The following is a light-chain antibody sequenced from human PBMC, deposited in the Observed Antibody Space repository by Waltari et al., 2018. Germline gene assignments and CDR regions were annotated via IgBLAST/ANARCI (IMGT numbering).Light chain of an antibody. CDR2: GAS. Sequence: EIVLTQSPGTLSLSPGEKVTLSCRASQSIGLNYLAWYQQKPGHAPRLLIYGASSRATGIPDRFTGSGSGTDFTLSISGVEPEDFAVYYCHHYGSSPFTFGQGTKLEI. CDR3: HHYGSSPFT. V-gene: IGKV3-20*01. CDR1: QSIGLNY. J-gene: IGKJ2*01.